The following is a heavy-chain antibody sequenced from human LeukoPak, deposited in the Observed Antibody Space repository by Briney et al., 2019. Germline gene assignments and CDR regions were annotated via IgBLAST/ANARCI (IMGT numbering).Heavy chain of an antibody. CDR2: IYYSGST. D-gene: IGHD2-8*01. V-gene: IGHV4-39*01. CDR3: ARHPGEMAEGTFDY. CDR1: GGSISSSSYY. Sequence: SETLSLTCTVSGGSISSSSYYWAWTRQPPGTGLEWIGSIYYSGSTYYNPSLKSRVTISGDMSKHQFSLKLSPVTAADTAVYFCARHPGEMAEGTFDYWGQGTLVTVSS. J-gene: IGHJ4*02.